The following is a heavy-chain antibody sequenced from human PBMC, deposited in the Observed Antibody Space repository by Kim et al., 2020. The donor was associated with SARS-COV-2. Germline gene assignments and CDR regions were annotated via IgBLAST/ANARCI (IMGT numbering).Heavy chain of an antibody. CDR1: GGTFSSYA. V-gene: IGHV1-69*13. CDR3: ARAPGYCSSTSCYVFRGYFDY. CDR2: IIPIFGTA. Sequence: SVKVSCKASGGTFSSYAISWVRQAPGQGLEWMGGIIPIFGTANYAQKFQGRVTITADESTSTAYMELSSLRSEDTAVYYCARAPGYCSSTSCYVFRGYFDYWGQGTLVTVSS. D-gene: IGHD2-2*01. J-gene: IGHJ4*02.